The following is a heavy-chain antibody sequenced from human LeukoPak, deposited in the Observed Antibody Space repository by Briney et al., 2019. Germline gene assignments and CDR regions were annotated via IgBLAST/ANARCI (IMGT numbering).Heavy chain of an antibody. CDR1: GFTFGDYA. V-gene: IGHV3-49*03. J-gene: IGHJ4*02. CDR3: TRDSNADGGGDKDIVVVVPDY. Sequence: PGGSLRLSCTASGFTFGDYAMSWFRQAPGKGLEWVGFIRSKAYGGTTEYAASVKGRFTISRDDSKSIAYLQMNSLKTEDTAVYYCTRDSNADGGGDKDIVVVVPDYWGQGTLVTVSS. D-gene: IGHD2-15*01. CDR2: IRSKAYGGTT.